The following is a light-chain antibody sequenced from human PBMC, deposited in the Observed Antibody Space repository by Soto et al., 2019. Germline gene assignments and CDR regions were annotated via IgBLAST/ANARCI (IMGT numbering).Light chain of an antibody. J-gene: IGKJ1*01. CDR3: QQYKSLLWT. CDR1: QSVSSSY. Sequence: TVSGTKRDRVTITFRASQSVSSSYLAWYQQKPGQAPRLLIYGASTRATGIPARFSGSGSGTEFTLIISSLQSEDSAVYYCQQYKSLLWTFGQGTKVDI. V-gene: IGKV3-15*01. CDR2: GAS.